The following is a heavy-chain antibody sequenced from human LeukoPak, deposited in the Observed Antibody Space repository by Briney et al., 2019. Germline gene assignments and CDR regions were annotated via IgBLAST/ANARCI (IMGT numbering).Heavy chain of an antibody. CDR1: DDSFSSHY. CDR2: ISYIGTT. D-gene: IGHD4-17*01. J-gene: IGHJ3*02. CDR3: ARDLVTVTKGFDI. Sequence: SETLSLTCAVSDDSFSSHYWAWIRQPPGKGLEWIGYISYIGTTNYNPSLKSRVTLSIDTSKNQFSLKLRSVTAADTAVYYCARDLVTVTKGFDIWGQGTMVSVSS. V-gene: IGHV4-59*11.